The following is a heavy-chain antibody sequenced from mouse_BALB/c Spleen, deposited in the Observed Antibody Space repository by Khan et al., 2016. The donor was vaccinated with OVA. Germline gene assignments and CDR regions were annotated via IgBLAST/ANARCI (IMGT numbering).Heavy chain of an antibody. V-gene: IGHV1S127*01. Sequence: QVQLQQSGSELVRPGASVKMSCKASGYTFTSFWINWVKQRPGQGLEWIGMIDPSKSETRLNQKFKDKATLNVDKSSNTAYMQLSRLTSEDSAVYYCTRGGYGSPFAYWGQGTLVTVSA. J-gene: IGHJ3*01. CDR3: TRGGYGSPFAY. CDR1: GYTFTSFW. D-gene: IGHD1-1*01. CDR2: IDPSKSET.